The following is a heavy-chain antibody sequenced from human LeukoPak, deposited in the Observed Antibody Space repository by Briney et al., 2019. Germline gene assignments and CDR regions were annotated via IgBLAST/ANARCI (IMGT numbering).Heavy chain of an antibody. CDR1: GFTFSSYN. D-gene: IGHD1-26*01. CDR3: AREPRQTVGARYYFDY. Sequence: GGSLRLSCAASGFTFSSYNMNWVRQAPGKGLEWVSSISSSSSYIFYADSVKGRFTISRDNSKNTLYLQMNSLRAEDTAVYYCAREPRQTVGARYYFDYWGQGTLVTVSS. V-gene: IGHV3-21*01. CDR2: ISSSSSYI. J-gene: IGHJ4*02.